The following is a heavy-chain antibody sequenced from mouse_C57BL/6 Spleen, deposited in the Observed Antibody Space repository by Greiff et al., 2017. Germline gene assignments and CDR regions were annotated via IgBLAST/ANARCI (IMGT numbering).Heavy chain of an antibody. J-gene: IGHJ2*01. D-gene: IGHD1-1*01. V-gene: IGHV1-26*01. CDR3: ARGDLLLDY. CDR2: INPNNGGT. Sequence: EVQLQQSGPELVKPGASVKISCKASGYTFTDYYMNWVKQSHGKSLEWIGDINPNNGGTSYNQKFKGKATLTVDKSSSTAYMELRSLTSEDSAVYYCARGDLLLDYWGQGTTLTVSS. CDR1: GYTFTDYY.